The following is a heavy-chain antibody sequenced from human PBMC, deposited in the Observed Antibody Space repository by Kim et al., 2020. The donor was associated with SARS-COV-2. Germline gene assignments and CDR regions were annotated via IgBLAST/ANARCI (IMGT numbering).Heavy chain of an antibody. CDR3: AREDTYSSAWDPDY. J-gene: IGHJ4*02. V-gene: IGHV3-48*03. CDR1: GFTFSSYA. CDR2: ISSGGTTI. D-gene: IGHD6-19*01. Sequence: GGSLRLSCAASGFTFSSYAMNWVRQAPGKGLEWLSYISSGGTTIYYADSVKGRFTISRDDAKNLAFLQMNSLRAEDTALYYCAREDTYSSAWDPDYWGQGTLVTVSS.